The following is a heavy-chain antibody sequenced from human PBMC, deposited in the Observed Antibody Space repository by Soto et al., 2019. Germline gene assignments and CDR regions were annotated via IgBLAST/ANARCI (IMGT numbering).Heavy chain of an antibody. J-gene: IGHJ3*02. Sequence: PSETLSLTCTVSVGSFSSGSYYWSWILQPPGKGLEWIGYIYYSGSTNYNPSLKSRVTISVDTSKNQFSLKLSSVTAADTAVYYCARDSARYYYDSRPGSFDIWGQGTMVTVSS. V-gene: IGHV4-61*01. CDR3: ARDSARYYYDSRPGSFDI. D-gene: IGHD3-22*01. CDR2: IYYSGST. CDR1: VGSFSSGSYY.